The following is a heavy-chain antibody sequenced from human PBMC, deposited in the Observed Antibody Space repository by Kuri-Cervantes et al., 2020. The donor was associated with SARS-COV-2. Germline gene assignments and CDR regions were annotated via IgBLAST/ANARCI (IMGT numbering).Heavy chain of an antibody. J-gene: IGHJ4*02. Sequence: ESLKISCAASGFTFSSYWMHWVRQAPGKGLEWIGEINHSGSTNYNPSLKSRVTISVDTSKNQFSLKLSPVTAADTAVYYCARGTEDIVVVPAATTLTLYYFDYWGQGTLVTVSS. D-gene: IGHD2-2*01. V-gene: IGHV4-34*01. CDR2: INHSGST. CDR3: ARGTEDIVVVPAATTLTLYYFDY. CDR1: GFTFSSYW.